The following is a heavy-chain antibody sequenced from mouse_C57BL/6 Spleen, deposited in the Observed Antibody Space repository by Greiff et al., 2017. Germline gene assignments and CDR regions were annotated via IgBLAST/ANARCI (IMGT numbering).Heavy chain of an antibody. J-gene: IGHJ2*01. CDR3: ARKGLIRDFDY. V-gene: IGHV1-9*01. CDR1: GYTFTGYW. CDR2: ILPGSGST. Sequence: VQLQQSGAELMKPGASVKLSCKATGYTFTGYWIEWVKQRPGHGLEWIGEILPGSGSTNYNGKFKGKATFTAYTSSNTAYMQLSSLTTEDSAIYYCARKGLIRDFDYWGQGTTLTVSS. D-gene: IGHD2-4*01.